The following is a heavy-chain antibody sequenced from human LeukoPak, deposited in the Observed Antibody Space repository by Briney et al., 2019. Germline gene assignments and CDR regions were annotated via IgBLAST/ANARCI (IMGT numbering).Heavy chain of an antibody. V-gene: IGHV1-2*02. CDR3: ARPGYTSGWIRGDFGH. D-gene: IGHD6-25*01. CDR1: GYTFTGYY. J-gene: IGHJ4*02. CDR2: ISPNSGGT. Sequence: ASVKLSCKASGYTFTGYYIHWVRQAPGQGLEWMGWISPNSGGTSYARRFQGRVTMTRDTSISTAYMELSSLRSDDTAVYYCARPGYTSGWIRGDFGHWGLGTLVTVSS.